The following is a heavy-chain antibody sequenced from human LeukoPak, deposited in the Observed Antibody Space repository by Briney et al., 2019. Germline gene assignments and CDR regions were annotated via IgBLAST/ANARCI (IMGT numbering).Heavy chain of an antibody. D-gene: IGHD3-22*01. CDR1: GYTLTELS. CDR3: ARDRYYYDSSGYSRAFDI. J-gene: IGHJ3*02. V-gene: IGHV1-24*01. Sequence: ASVKVSCKVSGYTLTELSMHWVRQAPGKGLEWMGGFDPEDGETIYAQKFRGRVTMTEDTSTDTAYMELSSLRSEDTAVYYCARDRYYYDSSGYSRAFDIWGQGTMVTVSS. CDR2: FDPEDGET.